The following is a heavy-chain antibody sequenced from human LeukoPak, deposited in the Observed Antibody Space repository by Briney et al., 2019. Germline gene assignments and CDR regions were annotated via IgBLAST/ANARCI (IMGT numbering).Heavy chain of an antibody. Sequence: PGGSLRLSCAASGFTFSSYAMSWVRQAPGKGLEWVSAISGSGGSTYYADSVKGRFTISRDNSKNTLYLQMNSLRAEDTAVYYCAKTADSSGYYHPYYFDYWGQGTLVTVSS. D-gene: IGHD3-22*01. CDR3: AKTADSSGYYHPYYFDY. CDR2: ISGSGGST. CDR1: GFTFSSYA. V-gene: IGHV3-23*01. J-gene: IGHJ4*02.